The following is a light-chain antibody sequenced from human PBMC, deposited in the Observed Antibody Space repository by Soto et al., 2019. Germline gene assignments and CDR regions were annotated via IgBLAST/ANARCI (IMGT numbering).Light chain of an antibody. CDR3: QTWGTGIVV. J-gene: IGLJ2*01. CDR2: LDSDGIH. V-gene: IGLV4-69*02. CDR1: SGHSTYA. Sequence: QLVLTQSPSASASLEASVKLTCTLSSGHSTYAIAWHQQQPEKGPRYLMKLDSDGIHSKGDGIPDRFSGSSSGAERYLTISSLQSEDEADYCCQTWGTGIVVFGGGTKVTVL.